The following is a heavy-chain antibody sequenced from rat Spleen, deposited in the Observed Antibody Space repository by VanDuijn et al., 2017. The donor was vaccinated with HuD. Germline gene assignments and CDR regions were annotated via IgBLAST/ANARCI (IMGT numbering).Heavy chain of an antibody. CDR3: AKGEPRVYLGYFDY. D-gene: IGHD1-4*01. Sequence: EVQLVETGGGLVQPGRSLTLSCVASGFIFSNSWMYWIRQAPGKGLEWIATINPDGGRTYYPDSVRGRFTISRDIAENTVYLQMTSLRSEDTATYYCAKGEPRVYLGYFDYWGQGVMVTVSS. J-gene: IGHJ2*01. CDR2: INPDGGRT. V-gene: IGHV5-58*01. CDR1: GFIFSNSW.